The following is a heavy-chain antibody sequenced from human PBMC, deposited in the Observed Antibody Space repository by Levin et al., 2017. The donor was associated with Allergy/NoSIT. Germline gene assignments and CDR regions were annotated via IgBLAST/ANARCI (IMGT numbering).Heavy chain of an antibody. CDR1: SGPMIPYY. Sequence: SETLSLTCTVSSGPMIPYYWSWVRQSPGKGLEWIGYIYYSGDTNYNPSLGGRVTMSIDTSKSHFSLKLSSVTAADTALYYCARLLGGWFHDFWGQGTLVTVSS. CDR3: ARLLGGWFHDF. D-gene: IGHD6-19*01. V-gene: IGHV4-59*08. CDR2: IYYSGDT. J-gene: IGHJ4*02.